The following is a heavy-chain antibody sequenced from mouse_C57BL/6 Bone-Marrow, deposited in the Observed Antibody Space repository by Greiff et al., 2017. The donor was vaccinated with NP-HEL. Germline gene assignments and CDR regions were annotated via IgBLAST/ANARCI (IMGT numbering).Heavy chain of an antibody. CDR1: GYTFTSYG. J-gene: IGHJ2*01. CDR3: ARSYYSNYAGDY. V-gene: IGHV1-81*01. D-gene: IGHD2-5*01. Sequence: QVQLQQSGAELARPGASVKLSCKASGYTFTSYGISWVKQRTGQGLEWIGEIYPRSGNTYYNEKFKGKATLTADKSSSTAYMELRSLTSEDSAVYFCARSYYSNYAGDYWGHGTTLTVSS. CDR2: IYPRSGNT.